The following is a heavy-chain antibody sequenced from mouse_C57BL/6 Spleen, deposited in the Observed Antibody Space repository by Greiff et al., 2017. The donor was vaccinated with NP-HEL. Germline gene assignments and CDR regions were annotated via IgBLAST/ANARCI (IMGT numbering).Heavy chain of an antibody. CDR1: GYTFTSYW. J-gene: IGHJ2*01. Sequence: QVHVKQPGAELVMPGASVKLSCKASGYTFTSYWMHWVKQRPGQGLEWIGEIDPSDSYTTYNQKFKGKSTLTVDKSSSTAYMQLSSLTSEDSAVYYCARGEAFWGQGTTLTVSS. CDR2: IDPSDSYT. CDR3: ARGEAF. D-gene: IGHD6-1*01. V-gene: IGHV1-69*01.